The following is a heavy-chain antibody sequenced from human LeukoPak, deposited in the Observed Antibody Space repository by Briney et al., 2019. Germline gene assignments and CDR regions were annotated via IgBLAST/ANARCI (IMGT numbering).Heavy chain of an antibody. D-gene: IGHD3-9*01. Sequence: ASVKVSCKASGYTFTGYYMHWVRQAPGQGLEWMGWINPNSGGTNYAQKFQGRVTMTRDTSISTAYMELSRPRSDDTAVYYCASISPTNAEYFQHWGQGTLVTVSS. V-gene: IGHV1-2*02. CDR1: GYTFTGYY. CDR3: ASISPTNAEYFQH. CDR2: INPNSGGT. J-gene: IGHJ1*01.